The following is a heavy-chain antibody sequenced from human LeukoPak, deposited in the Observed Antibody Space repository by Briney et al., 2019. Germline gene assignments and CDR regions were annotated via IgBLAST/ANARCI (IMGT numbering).Heavy chain of an antibody. CDR2: IYSGGST. J-gene: IGHJ4*02. V-gene: IGHV3-53*01. CDR3: ARVLIVGASLGFDY. Sequence: PGGSLRLSCAASGFTVSSNYMSWVRQAPGKGLEWVSVIYSGGSTYYADSVKGRFTISRDNSKNTLYLQMNSLRAEDTAVYYCARVLIVGASLGFDYWGQGTLVTVSS. D-gene: IGHD1-26*01. CDR1: GFTVSSNY.